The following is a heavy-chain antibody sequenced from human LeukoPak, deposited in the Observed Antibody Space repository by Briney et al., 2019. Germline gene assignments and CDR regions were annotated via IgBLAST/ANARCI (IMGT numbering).Heavy chain of an antibody. J-gene: IGHJ4*02. CDR1: GFTFSSYS. V-gene: IGHV3-21*01. Sequence: GGSLRLSCAASGFTFSSYSMNWVRQAPGKGLEWVSSISSSSSYIYYADSVKGRFTISRDNAKNSLYLQMNSLRAEDTAVYYCARDLLSLPGMAAAGYDYWGQGTLVTVSS. CDR3: ARDLLSLPGMAAAGYDY. D-gene: IGHD6-13*01. CDR2: ISSSSSYI.